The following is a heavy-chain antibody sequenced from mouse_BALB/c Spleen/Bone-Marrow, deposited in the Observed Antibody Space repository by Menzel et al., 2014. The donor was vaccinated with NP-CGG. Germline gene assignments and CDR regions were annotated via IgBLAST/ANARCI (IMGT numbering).Heavy chain of an antibody. J-gene: IGHJ2*01. CDR2: ISSGSSTI. V-gene: IGHV5-17*02. D-gene: IGHD1-1*01. CDR3: VRSGSSSGYFDY. CDR1: GFTFSSFG. Sequence: EVMLVESGGGLVQPGGSRKLSCAASGFTFSSFGMHWVRQAPEKGLEWVAYISSGSSTIYYADTVMGRFTISRDNPKNTLFLQMPSLRSEDTAMYYCVRSGSSSGYFDYWGQGTTLTVSS.